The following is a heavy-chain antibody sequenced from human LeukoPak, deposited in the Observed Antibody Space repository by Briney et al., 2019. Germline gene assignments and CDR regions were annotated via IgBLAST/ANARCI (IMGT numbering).Heavy chain of an antibody. J-gene: IGHJ5*02. V-gene: IGHV4-34*01. CDR3: ARGRPWFDP. D-gene: IGHD6-6*01. CDR2: IHHSVSP. Sequence: PSQTLSLTCAVDGGSFSGYYWSWIRQPPGKGLEWNGEIHHSVSPNYNPSLKSRVTISVDTSKNQFSLNLSSLTPADTPLYYCARGRPWFDPTGQGDLVTASS. CDR1: GGSFSGYY.